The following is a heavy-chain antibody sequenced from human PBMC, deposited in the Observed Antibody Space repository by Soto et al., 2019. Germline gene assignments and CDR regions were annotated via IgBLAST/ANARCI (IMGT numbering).Heavy chain of an antibody. CDR3: AREFCSGGNCYTYYFDP. CDR2: INTDGSNT. J-gene: IGHJ5*02. D-gene: IGHD2-15*01. CDR1: GLTFNRYW. Sequence: GGALRLSCAASGLTFNRYWMHWVRHAPGKGLVWVSHINTDGSNTNYADSVKGRFTISRDNAKSTLFLQMNSLRDEDTAVYYCAREFCSGGNCYTYYFDPWGQGIPVTVSS. V-gene: IGHV3-74*01.